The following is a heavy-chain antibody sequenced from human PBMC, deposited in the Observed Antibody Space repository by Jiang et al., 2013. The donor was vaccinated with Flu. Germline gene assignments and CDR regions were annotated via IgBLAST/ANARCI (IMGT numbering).Heavy chain of an antibody. CDR3: ARDTWIAPPSKYGSLYNGAPDF. CDR2: IKDDGSEK. V-gene: IGHV3-7*01. J-gene: IGHJ4*02. Sequence: GKGLEWVANIKDDGSEKNYLDSVRGRFTISRDNAKMSMYLQMDSLRAEDTAVYYCARDTWIAPPSKYGSLYNGAPDFWGQGTLVTVSS. D-gene: IGHD6-19*01.